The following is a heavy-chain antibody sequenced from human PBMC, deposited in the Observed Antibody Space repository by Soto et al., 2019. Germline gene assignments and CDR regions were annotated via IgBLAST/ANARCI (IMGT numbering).Heavy chain of an antibody. CDR1: GGFSSAHY. V-gene: IGHV4-59*11. J-gene: IGHJ4*02. Sequence: PSETLSLTCTVSGGFSSAHYWSWIRQPPGKGLEWRGYIFFTGNTKYNPSLKSRLSLSLDASKNQFSLTLTSVPTADTAVYYGARGGGGQRFDYWGQGTLVTIS. CDR3: ARGGGGQRFDY. CDR2: IFFTGNT. D-gene: IGHD3-16*01.